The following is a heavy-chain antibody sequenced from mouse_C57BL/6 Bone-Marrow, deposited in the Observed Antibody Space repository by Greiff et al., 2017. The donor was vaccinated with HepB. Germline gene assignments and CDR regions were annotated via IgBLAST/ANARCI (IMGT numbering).Heavy chain of an antibody. J-gene: IGHJ4*01. V-gene: IGHV1-39*01. CDR3: ARLGWFPLYYAMDY. CDR2: INPNYGTT. Sequence: EVKLMESGPELVKPGASVKISCKASGYSFTDYNMNWVKQSNGKSLEWIGVINPNYGTTSYNQKFKGKATLTVDQSSSTAYMQLNSLTSEDSAVYYCARLGWFPLYYAMDYWGQGTSVTVSS. D-gene: IGHD2-3*01. CDR1: GYSFTDYN.